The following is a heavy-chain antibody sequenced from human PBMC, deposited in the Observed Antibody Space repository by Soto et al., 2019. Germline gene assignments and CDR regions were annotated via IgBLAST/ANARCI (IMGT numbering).Heavy chain of an antibody. CDR3: ALEISSEIYYFDY. J-gene: IGHJ4*02. V-gene: IGHV1-69*01. CDR2: IIPIFGTA. Sequence: QVQLVQSGAEVKKPGSSVKVSCKASGGTFSSYAISWVRQAPGQGLEWMGGIIPIFGTANYAQKFEGRVTITADESTSKAYMELSSLRSEDTAVYYCALEISSEIYYFDYWGQGTLVTVSS. CDR1: GGTFSSYA. D-gene: IGHD3-10*02.